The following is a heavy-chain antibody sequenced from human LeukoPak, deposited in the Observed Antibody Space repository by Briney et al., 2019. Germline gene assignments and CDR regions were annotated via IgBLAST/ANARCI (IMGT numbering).Heavy chain of an antibody. Sequence: SETLSLTXTVSGGSISSYYWSWIRQPAGKGLEWIGRIYTSGSTNYNPSLKSRVTMSVDTSKNQFSLKLSSVTAADTAVYYCARVRVDNLGLYYFDYWGQGTLVTVSS. D-gene: IGHD1-1*01. J-gene: IGHJ4*02. CDR3: ARVRVDNLGLYYFDY. V-gene: IGHV4-4*07. CDR2: IYTSGST. CDR1: GGSISSYY.